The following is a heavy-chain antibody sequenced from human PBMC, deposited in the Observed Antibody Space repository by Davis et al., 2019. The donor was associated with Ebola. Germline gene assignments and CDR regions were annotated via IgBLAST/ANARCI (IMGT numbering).Heavy chain of an antibody. D-gene: IGHD3-16*01. J-gene: IGHJ4*02. V-gene: IGHV1-46*01. Sequence: ASVKVSCKASGYTFTSYYMHWVRQAPGQGLEWMGIINPSGGSTSYAQKFQGRVTMTRDTSTSTVYMELSSLRSEDTAVYYCARDPSPSIMITFGGEFDYWGQGTLVTVSS. CDR2: INPSGGST. CDR1: GYTFTSYY. CDR3: ARDPSPSIMITFGGEFDY.